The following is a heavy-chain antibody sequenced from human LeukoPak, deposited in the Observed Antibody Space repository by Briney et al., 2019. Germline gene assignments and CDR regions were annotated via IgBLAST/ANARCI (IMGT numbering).Heavy chain of an antibody. CDR2: IYYSGST. CDR3: ARHASEMATIYFDY. CDR1: GGSISSYY. J-gene: IGHJ4*02. Sequence: SETLSLTCTVSGGSISSYYWGWIRQPPGKGLEWIGYIYYSGSTNYNPSLKSRVTISVDTSKNQFSLKLSSVTAADTAVYYCARHASEMATIYFDYWGQGTLVTVSS. D-gene: IGHD5-24*01. V-gene: IGHV4-59*08.